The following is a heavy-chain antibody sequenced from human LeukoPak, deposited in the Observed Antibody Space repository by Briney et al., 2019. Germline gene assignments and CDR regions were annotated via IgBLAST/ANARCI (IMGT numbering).Heavy chain of an antibody. CDR1: GHTFTSYA. Sequence: ASVKVSCKASGHTFTSYAMNWVRQAPGQGLEWMGWINTNTGNPTYAQGFTGRFVFSLDTSVSTAYLQISSLKAEDTAVYYCARDLRFLGKPGFDGLYYFDYWGQGTLVTVSS. CDR3: ARDLRFLGKPGFDGLYYFDY. V-gene: IGHV7-4-1*02. D-gene: IGHD3-3*01. J-gene: IGHJ4*02. CDR2: INTNTGNP.